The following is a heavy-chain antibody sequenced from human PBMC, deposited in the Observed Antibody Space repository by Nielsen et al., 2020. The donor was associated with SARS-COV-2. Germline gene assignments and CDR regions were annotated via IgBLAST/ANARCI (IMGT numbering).Heavy chain of an antibody. CDR1: GLPFNSNE. Sequence: GESLKISCTGSGLPFNSNEMNWVRQAPGKGLEWLSYISTTGDITYYADSVKGRFTVSRDNAKNSLYLQMNSLRAEDTAVYYCAGGYYYYDTSGLAFDIWGPGTLVTVSS. J-gene: IGHJ3*02. CDR2: ISTTGDIT. D-gene: IGHD3-22*01. V-gene: IGHV3-48*03. CDR3: AGGYYYYDTSGLAFDI.